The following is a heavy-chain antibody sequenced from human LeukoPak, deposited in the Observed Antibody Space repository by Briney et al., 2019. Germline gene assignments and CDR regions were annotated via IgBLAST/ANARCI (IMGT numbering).Heavy chain of an antibody. D-gene: IGHD4-17*01. Sequence: PGGSLRLSCTASGFTFSSYTMIWVRQAPGKGLEWVSAISGSGGTTYYADSVKGRFAISRDNSKNTLYLQMNSLRVEDTAVYYCARRVYGDYFDYWGQGTLVTVSS. CDR3: ARRVYGDYFDY. V-gene: IGHV3-23*01. J-gene: IGHJ4*02. CDR1: GFTFSSYT. CDR2: ISGSGGTT.